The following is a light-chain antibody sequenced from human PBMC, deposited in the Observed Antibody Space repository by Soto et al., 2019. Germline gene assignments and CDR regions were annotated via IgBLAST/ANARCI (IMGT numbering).Light chain of an antibody. CDR1: SSNIGNNY. V-gene: IGLV1-51*02. J-gene: IGLJ1*01. Sequence: QSVLTQAPSVSAAPGQKVTISCSGSSSNIGNNYVSWYQQLPGTAPKLLIYENNKRPSGIPDRFSGSKSGTSATLGITGLQTGDEADYYCGTWDSCLSAGVFGTGTKVTVL. CDR2: ENN. CDR3: GTWDSCLSAGV.